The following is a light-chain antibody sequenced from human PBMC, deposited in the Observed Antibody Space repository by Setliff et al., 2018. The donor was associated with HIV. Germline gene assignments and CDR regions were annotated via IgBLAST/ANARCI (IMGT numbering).Light chain of an antibody. J-gene: IGLJ2*01. CDR1: SSDVGGYNY. CDR2: EVN. CDR3: SSFTSTSTVVV. V-gene: IGLV2-14*01. Sequence: QSALTQPASVSGSPGQSITISCTGTSSDVGGYNYVSWYQHHPGKAPKLMIYEVNNRPSGVSNRFAGSKSGNTASLTISGLQAEYEADYYCSSFTSTSTVVVFGGGTKGTVL.